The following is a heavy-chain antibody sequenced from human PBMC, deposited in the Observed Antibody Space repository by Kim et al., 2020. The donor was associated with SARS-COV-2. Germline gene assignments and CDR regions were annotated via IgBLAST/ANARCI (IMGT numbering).Heavy chain of an antibody. J-gene: IGHJ3*02. CDR2: ISSSSYI. D-gene: IGHD3-9*01. CDR1: GFTFSSYS. Sequence: GWSLRLSCAASGFTFSSYSMNWVRQAPGKGLEWVSSISSSSYIYYADSVKGRFTISRDNAKNSLYLQMNSLRAEDTAVYYCARDRATGYYFTAFDTGAKG. V-gene: IGHV3-21*01. CDR3: ARDRATGYYFTAFDT.